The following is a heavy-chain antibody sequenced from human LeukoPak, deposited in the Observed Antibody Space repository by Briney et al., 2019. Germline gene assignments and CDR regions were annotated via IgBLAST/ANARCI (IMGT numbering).Heavy chain of an antibody. CDR3: ASEIIFGSFDY. D-gene: IGHD3-3*01. J-gene: IGHJ4*02. Sequence: SETLSLTCTVSGGSISSYYWSWIRQPPGKGLEWIGYIYNSGSTNYNPSLKSRVTISVDTSKNQFSLKLTSVTAADTAVYYCASEIIFGSFDYWGQGTLVTVSS. CDR2: IYNSGST. CDR1: GGSISSYY. V-gene: IGHV4-59*01.